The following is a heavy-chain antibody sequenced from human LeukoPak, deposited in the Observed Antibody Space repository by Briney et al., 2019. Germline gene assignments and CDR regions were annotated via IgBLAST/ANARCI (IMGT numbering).Heavy chain of an antibody. CDR3: AKDLSSGYPIAAAGSYYYYGMDV. CDR1: GFTFSSYA. CDR2: IRGTGVRT. V-gene: IGHV3-23*01. D-gene: IGHD6-13*01. J-gene: IGHJ6*02. Sequence: GGSLSLSCAASGFTFSSYAMSCVRQAPGEGLEWVSAIRGTGVRTYYADSVKGRFTISRDNSKNTLYLQMNSLRAEDTAVYYCAKDLSSGYPIAAAGSYYYYGMDVWGQGTTVTVSS.